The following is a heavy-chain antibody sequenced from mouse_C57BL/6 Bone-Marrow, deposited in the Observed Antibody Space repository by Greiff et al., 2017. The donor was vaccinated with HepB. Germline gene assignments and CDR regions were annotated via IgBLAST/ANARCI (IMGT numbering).Heavy chain of an antibody. Sequence: EVKLVESGAGLVKPGGSLKLSCAASGFTFSSYAMSWVRQTPEKRLEWVAYISSGGDYIYYADTVKGRFTISRDNARNTLYLQMSSLKSEDTAMYYCTRDGGNSWFAYWGQGTLVTVSA. CDR2: ISSGGDYI. D-gene: IGHD2-1*01. V-gene: IGHV5-9-1*02. CDR3: TRDGGNSWFAY. J-gene: IGHJ3*01. CDR1: GFTFSSYA.